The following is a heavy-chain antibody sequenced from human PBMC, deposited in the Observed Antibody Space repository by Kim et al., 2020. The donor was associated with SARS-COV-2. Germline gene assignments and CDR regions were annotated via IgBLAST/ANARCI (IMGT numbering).Heavy chain of an antibody. CDR3: ARDLSGYYNLDY. V-gene: IGHV1-46*01. J-gene: IGHJ4*02. Sequence: SYAQKFQGGVTMTRDTSTSTVYMELSRLRSQDTAVYYCARDLSGYYNLDYWGQGTLVTVSS. D-gene: IGHD3-22*01.